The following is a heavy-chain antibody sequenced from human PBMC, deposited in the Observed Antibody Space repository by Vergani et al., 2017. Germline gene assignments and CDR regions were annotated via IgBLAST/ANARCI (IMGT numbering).Heavy chain of an antibody. CDR2: IIPIFGTA. J-gene: IGHJ5*02. Sequence: QVQLVQSGAEVKKPGSSVKVSCKASGGTFSSYAISWVRQAPGQGLEWMGRIIPIFGTANYAQKFQGRVTITADKSTSTAYMELSSLRSEDTAVYYCAGGYYYDSSGYYFGTDVNWFDPWGQGTLVTVSS. V-gene: IGHV1-69*14. CDR1: GGTFSSYA. CDR3: AGGYYYDSSGYYFGTDVNWFDP. D-gene: IGHD3-22*01.